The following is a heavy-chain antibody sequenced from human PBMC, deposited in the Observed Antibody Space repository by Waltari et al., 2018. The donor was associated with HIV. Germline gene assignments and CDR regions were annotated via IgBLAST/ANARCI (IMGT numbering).Heavy chain of an antibody. J-gene: IGHJ5*02. CDR3: ARERPPGGFDP. CDR1: GLHFRRYW. CDR2: INSDGSST. D-gene: IGHD3-10*01. V-gene: IGHV3-74*01. Sequence: VQLVEYGGGLVQPVGSLRLSCAASGLHFRRYWMPCVRQAPGKGLVWVSRINSDGSSTSYADSVKGRFTISRDNAKNTLYLQMNSLRAEDTAVYYCARERPPGGFDPWGQGTLVTVSS.